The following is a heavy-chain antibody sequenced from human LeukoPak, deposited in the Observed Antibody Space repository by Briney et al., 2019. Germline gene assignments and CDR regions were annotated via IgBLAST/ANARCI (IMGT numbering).Heavy chain of an antibody. Sequence: EASVKVSCKASGYTFTSYAMHWVRQAPGQRLEWMGWINAGNGNTKYSQKFQGRATITRDTSASTAYMELSSLRSEDTAVYYCARSVLLWFGDPTPTLDYWGQGTLVTVSS. V-gene: IGHV1-3*01. J-gene: IGHJ4*02. D-gene: IGHD3-10*01. CDR3: ARSVLLWFGDPTPTLDY. CDR2: INAGNGNT. CDR1: GYTFTSYA.